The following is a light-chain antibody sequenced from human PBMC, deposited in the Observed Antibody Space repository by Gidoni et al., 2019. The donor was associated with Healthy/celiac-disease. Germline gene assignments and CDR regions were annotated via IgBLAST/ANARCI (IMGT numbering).Light chain of an antibody. J-gene: IGKJ2*03. V-gene: IGKV2-28*01. Sequence: DIVMTQSPLSLPVTPGEPASISCRSSQSLLHSNGYNYLDWYLQKPGQSPQLLIYLGSNRASGVPGRFSGSGSGTDFTLKISRVEAEDVGVYYCMQALQTPPSFXQXTKLEIK. CDR3: MQALQTPPS. CDR2: LGS. CDR1: QSLLHSNGYNY.